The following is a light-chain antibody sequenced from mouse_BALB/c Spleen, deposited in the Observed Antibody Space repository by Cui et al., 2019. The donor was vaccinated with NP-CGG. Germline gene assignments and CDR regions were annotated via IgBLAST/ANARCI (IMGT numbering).Light chain of an antibody. J-gene: IGLJ1*01. V-gene: IGLV1*01. Sequence: VVVHQESVPTTSPGATVTLTCRSSTGAVTTSNYANWVQEKPDHLFTGLIGGTNNRAPGVPARFSGSLIGDKAALTITGAQTEDDAIFFCALWYSNHWVFGGGTKLTVL. CDR1: TGAVTTSNY. CDR2: GTN. CDR3: ALWYSNHWV.